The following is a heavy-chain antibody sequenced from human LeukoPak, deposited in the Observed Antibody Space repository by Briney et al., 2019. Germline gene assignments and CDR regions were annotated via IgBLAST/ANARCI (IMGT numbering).Heavy chain of an antibody. CDR3: ASSNVDIVATIEGFYFDY. CDR2: INPNSGGT. Sequence: ASVKVSCKASGYTFTGYYMHWVRQAPGQGPEWMGWINPNSGGTNYAQKFQGRVTMTRDTSISTAYMELSRLRSDDTAVYYCASSNVDIVATIEGFYFDYWGQGTLVTVSS. V-gene: IGHV1-2*02. D-gene: IGHD5-12*01. J-gene: IGHJ4*02. CDR1: GYTFTGYY.